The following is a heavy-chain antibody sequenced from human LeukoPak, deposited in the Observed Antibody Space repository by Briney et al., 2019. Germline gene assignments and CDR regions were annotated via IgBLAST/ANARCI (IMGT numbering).Heavy chain of an antibody. V-gene: IGHV3-23*01. CDR3: HVEQQLTAFDF. J-gene: IGHJ4*02. Sequence: GGSLRLSCAASGFTFSAYGMTWVRQAPGKGLEWVSHISDRGDNTYYADPVQGRFTISRDNSNNTVYLQMDSLSADDTAVYYCHVEQQLTAFDFWGQGTLVTVSS. CDR1: GFTFSAYG. D-gene: IGHD6-13*01. CDR2: ISDRGDNT.